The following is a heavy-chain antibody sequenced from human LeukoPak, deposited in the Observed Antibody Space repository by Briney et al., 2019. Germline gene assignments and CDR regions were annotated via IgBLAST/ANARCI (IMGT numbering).Heavy chain of an antibody. V-gene: IGHV1-2*02. CDR3: AQTYDFWSGYYIDNWFDP. J-gene: IGHJ5*02. Sequence: ASVKVSCKASGYTFIGYYLHWVRQAPGQGLEWMGWINPHNGDTNYAQKFQGRVTMTRDTSITTAYMELSSLRSEDTAVYYCAQTYDFWSGYYIDNWFDPWGQGTLVTVSS. CDR2: INPHNGDT. D-gene: IGHD3-3*01. CDR1: GYTFIGYY.